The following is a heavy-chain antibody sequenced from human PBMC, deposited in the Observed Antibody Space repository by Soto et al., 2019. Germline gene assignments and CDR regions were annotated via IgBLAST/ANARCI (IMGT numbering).Heavy chain of an antibody. CDR1: GFTFTNYA. Sequence: LRLSCAASGFTFTNYAMNWVRQAPGKALEWVSVISDSGGRTYYADSVKGRFTISRDNSKNTLYLQMNSLRAEDTAVYYCAKVRGIAVADADYWGQGTLVTVSS. D-gene: IGHD6-19*01. CDR2: ISDSGGRT. V-gene: IGHV3-23*01. CDR3: AKVRGIAVADADY. J-gene: IGHJ4*02.